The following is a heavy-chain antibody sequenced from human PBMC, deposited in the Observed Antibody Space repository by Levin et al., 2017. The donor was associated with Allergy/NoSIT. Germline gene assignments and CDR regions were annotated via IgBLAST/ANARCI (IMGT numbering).Heavy chain of an antibody. Sequence: SCAASGFTFSSYRMNWVRQAPGKGLEWVSYISSSSSTIYYADSVKGRFTISRDNAKNSLYLQMNSLRAEDTAVYYCARGGSGSSGDLWGQGTLVTVSS. J-gene: IGHJ5*02. CDR1: GFTFSSYR. CDR3: ARGGSGSSGDL. V-gene: IGHV3-48*01. CDR2: ISSSSSTI. D-gene: IGHD6-6*01.